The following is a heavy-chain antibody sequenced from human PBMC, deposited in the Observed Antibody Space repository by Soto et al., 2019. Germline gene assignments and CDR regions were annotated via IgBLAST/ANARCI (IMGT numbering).Heavy chain of an antibody. CDR1: GGSISSGDYY. V-gene: IGHV4-30-4*01. Sequence: QVQLQESGPGLVKPSQTLSLTCTVSGGSISSGDYYWSWIRQPPGKGLEWIGYIYYSGSTYYNPSLKSRVTISVDTSKNQFSLKLSSVTAADTAVYYCATHRRGIWFGELFDYWGQGTLVTVSS. CDR3: ATHRRGIWFGELFDY. D-gene: IGHD3-10*01. J-gene: IGHJ4*02. CDR2: IYYSGST.